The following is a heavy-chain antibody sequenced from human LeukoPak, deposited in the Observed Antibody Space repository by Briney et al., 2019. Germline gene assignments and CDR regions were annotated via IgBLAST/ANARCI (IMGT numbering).Heavy chain of an antibody. D-gene: IGHD1-26*01. V-gene: IGHV3-48*01. J-gene: IGHJ4*02. Sequence: GGSLRLSCAASGFTFNNAWMNWVRQAPGKGLEWVSYISSSGTTISYAQSVKGRFTITRDNAQNSLTLHMNTLRADDTAVYYCAKDGGTHFDHWGQGTLVTVSS. CDR1: GFTFNNAW. CDR2: ISSSGTTI. CDR3: AKDGGTHFDH.